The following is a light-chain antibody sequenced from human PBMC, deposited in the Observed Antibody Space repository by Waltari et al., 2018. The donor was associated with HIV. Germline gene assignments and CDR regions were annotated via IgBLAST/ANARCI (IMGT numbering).Light chain of an antibody. J-gene: IGLJ3*02. CDR2: DVS. CDR3: CSYAGSYTYWV. V-gene: IGLV2-11*01. CDR1: SSDVGGYNY. Sequence: QSALTQPRSVSGSPGQSVPISCTGTSSDVGGYNYVSWYQQHPGTAPKLMIYDVSKRPSGVPDRFSGSKSGNTAALTISGVQAEDEADYYCCSYAGSYTYWVFGGGTKLTVL.